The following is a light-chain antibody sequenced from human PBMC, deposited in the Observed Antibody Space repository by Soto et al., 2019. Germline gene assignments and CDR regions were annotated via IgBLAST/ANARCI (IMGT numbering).Light chain of an antibody. CDR3: QQYNSWRS. CDR2: GAS. V-gene: IGKV3-15*01. J-gene: IGKJ1*01. Sequence: EIVLTQSPATLSVSPGEGATLSCRASQSVSSNLAWYQQKRGQAPRLLIYGASTRATGIPARFSGSGSGTDCPLTISSLQSEDFAVYYCQQYNSWRSFGQGTKVESK. CDR1: QSVSSN.